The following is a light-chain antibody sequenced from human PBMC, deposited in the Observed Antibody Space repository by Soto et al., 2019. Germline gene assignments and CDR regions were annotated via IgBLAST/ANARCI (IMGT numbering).Light chain of an antibody. CDR2: DAS. Sequence: EIVLTQSPATLSLSQPQRAYLXARASQSVSSYLAWYQQKPGQAPRLLIYDASNRATGIPARFSGSGSGTDFTLTISSLEPEDFAVYYCQQRSNWRITFGQGTRLEIK. J-gene: IGKJ5*01. CDR1: QSVSSY. CDR3: QQRSNWRIT. V-gene: IGKV3-11*01.